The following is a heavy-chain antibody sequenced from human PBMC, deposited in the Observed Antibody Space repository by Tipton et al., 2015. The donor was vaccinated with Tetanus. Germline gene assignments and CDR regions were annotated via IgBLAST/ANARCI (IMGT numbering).Heavy chain of an antibody. Sequence: TLSLTCAVYGGSFSGYYWSWIRQPPGKGLEWIGEINHSGSTNYNPSLKSRVTISVGTSKNQFSLKLSSVTAADTAVYYCARSPGAAAISDYWGQGTLVTVSS. J-gene: IGHJ4*02. D-gene: IGHD2-2*01. CDR3: ARSPGAAAISDY. CDR2: INHSGST. V-gene: IGHV4-34*01. CDR1: GGSFSGYY.